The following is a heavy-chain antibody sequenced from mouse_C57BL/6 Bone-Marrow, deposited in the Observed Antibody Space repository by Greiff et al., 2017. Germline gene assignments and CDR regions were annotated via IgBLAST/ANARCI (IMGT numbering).Heavy chain of an antibody. CDR1: GYTFTSYW. CDR3: ARSVNWDAAY. CDR2: INPSNGGT. Sequence: VKLVESGTELVKPGASVKLSCKASGYTFTSYWMHWVKQRPGQGLEWIGNINPSNGGTNYNEKFKSKATLTVDKSSSTAYMQLSSLTSEDSAVYYCARSVNWDAAYWGQGTLVTVSA. J-gene: IGHJ3*01. V-gene: IGHV1-53*01. D-gene: IGHD4-1*02.